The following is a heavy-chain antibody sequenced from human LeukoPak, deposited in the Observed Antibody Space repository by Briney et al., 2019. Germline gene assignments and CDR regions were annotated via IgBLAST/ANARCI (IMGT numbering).Heavy chain of an antibody. J-gene: IGHJ6*02. CDR3: ARYCSTTSCHFYGIDV. Sequence: GGSLRLSCAASGFTFSTFEMTWVRQAPGKGLEWVSYISSRESTKYYADSVKGRFTISRDNAKNAVYLQMNSLRAEDTAVYYCARYCSTTSCHFYGIDVWGRGTSVTVSS. CDR1: GFTFSTFE. CDR2: ISSRESTK. D-gene: IGHD2-2*01. V-gene: IGHV3-48*03.